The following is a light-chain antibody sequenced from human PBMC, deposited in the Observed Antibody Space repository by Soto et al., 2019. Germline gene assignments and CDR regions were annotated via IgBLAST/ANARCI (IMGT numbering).Light chain of an antibody. CDR1: SSNIGRNT. Sequence: QSVLTQPPSASGTPGQRVTISCSGSSSNIGRNTVNWYQQLPGTAPKLLIYGNNQXPSGVPARISGXXSGXXXXXXXXGLQSEDEADYYCAAWDDSLNGHVVFGGGTKVTVL. V-gene: IGLV1-44*01. CDR2: GNN. CDR3: AAWDDSLNGHVV. J-gene: IGLJ2*01.